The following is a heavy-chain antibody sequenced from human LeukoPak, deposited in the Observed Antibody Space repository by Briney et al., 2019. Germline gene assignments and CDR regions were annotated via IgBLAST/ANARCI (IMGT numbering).Heavy chain of an antibody. CDR1: GFTFSSYA. Sequence: PGGSLRLSCAASGFTFSSYAMTWVRQAPGKGLEWVAVISYDGSNKYYADSVKGRFTISRDNSKNTLYLQMNSLRVEDTALYYCARDMGRGSIAAAGPDYWGQGTLVTVSS. CDR3: ARDMGRGSIAAAGPDY. D-gene: IGHD6-13*01. J-gene: IGHJ4*02. CDR2: ISYDGSNK. V-gene: IGHV3-30-3*01.